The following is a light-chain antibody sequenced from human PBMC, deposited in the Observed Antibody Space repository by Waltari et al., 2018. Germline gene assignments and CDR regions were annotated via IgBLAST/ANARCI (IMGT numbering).Light chain of an antibody. J-gene: IGLJ2*01. V-gene: IGLV4-69*01. CDR2: LNSDGSH. CDR3: QTWATGIRV. CDR1: IGHSSHA. Sequence: QLVLTQSPSASASLGASVKLTCTLSIGHSSHALAWHQQQPEKGPRYLMRLNSDGSHTKGDGIPDRFSGSSSGAERYLTISSLQSEDEADYYCQTWATGIRVFGGGTKLTVL.